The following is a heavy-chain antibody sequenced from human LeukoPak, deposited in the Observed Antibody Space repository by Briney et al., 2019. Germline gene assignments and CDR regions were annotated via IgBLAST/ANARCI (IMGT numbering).Heavy chain of an antibody. CDR2: ISYDGSNK. CDR3: ARETYYYDSSGYYSASFDY. V-gene: IGHV3-30*14. D-gene: IGHD3-22*01. J-gene: IGHJ4*02. CDR1: GFTFSSYA. Sequence: GGSLRLSCAASGFTFSSYAMHWVRQAPGKGLEWVAVISYDGSNKYYADSVKGRFTISRENAKNSLYLQMNSLRAGDTAVYYCARETYYYDSSGYYSASFDYWGQGTLVTVSS.